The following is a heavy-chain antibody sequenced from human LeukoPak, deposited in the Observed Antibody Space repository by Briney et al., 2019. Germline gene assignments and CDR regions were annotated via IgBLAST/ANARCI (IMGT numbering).Heavy chain of an antibody. Sequence: PGGSLRLSCAASGFTFSSYWMSWVRQAPGKGLEWVANIKQDGSEKYYVDSVKGRFTISRDNAKNSLYPQMNSLRAEDTAVYYCARFGYEDYYGMDVWGQGTTVTVSS. D-gene: IGHD5-12*01. CDR2: IKQDGSEK. J-gene: IGHJ6*02. CDR3: ARFGYEDYYGMDV. CDR1: GFTFSSYW. V-gene: IGHV3-7*01.